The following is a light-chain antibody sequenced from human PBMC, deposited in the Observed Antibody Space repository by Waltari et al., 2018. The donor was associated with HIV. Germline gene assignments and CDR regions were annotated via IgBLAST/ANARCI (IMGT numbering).Light chain of an antibody. Sequence: SALTHPRAASCPPGPLATICCTATCGDVGGYLLVSWYQHHPAKAPKLIIYDVTKRPSGVPDRFSGSKSVNTASLTISGLEAEDEADYYCFSYTSSYTSVFGGGTKLTVL. CDR2: DVT. CDR1: CGDVGGYLL. J-gene: IGLJ3*02. V-gene: IGLV2-11*01. CDR3: FSYTSSYTSV.